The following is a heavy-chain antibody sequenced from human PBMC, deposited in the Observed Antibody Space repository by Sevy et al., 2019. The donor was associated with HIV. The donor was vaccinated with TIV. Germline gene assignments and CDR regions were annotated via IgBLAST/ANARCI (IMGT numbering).Heavy chain of an antibody. V-gene: IGHV1-58*01. CDR3: AADERELLKSDYYYYYYMDV. CDR2: IVVGSGNT. J-gene: IGHJ6*03. Sequence: ASVKVSCKASGFTFTSSAVQWVRQARGQRLEWIGWIVVGSGNTNYAQKFQERVTITRDMSTSTAYMELSGLRSEDTAVYYCAADERELLKSDYYYYYYMDVWGKGTPVTVSS. D-gene: IGHD1-26*01. CDR1: GFTFTSSA.